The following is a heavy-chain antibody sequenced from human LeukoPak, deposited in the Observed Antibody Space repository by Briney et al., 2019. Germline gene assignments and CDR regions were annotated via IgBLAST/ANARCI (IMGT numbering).Heavy chain of an antibody. CDR1: GGTFSSYA. CDR3: ARDPQRRDGCNIAA. Sequence: SVKVSCKASGGTFSSYAISWVRQAPGQGLEWMGGIIPIFGTANYAQKFQGRVTITADESTSTAYMELSSLRSEDTAVYYCARDPQRRDGCNIAAWGQGTLVTVSS. CDR2: IIPIFGTA. V-gene: IGHV1-69*13. D-gene: IGHD5-24*01. J-gene: IGHJ4*02.